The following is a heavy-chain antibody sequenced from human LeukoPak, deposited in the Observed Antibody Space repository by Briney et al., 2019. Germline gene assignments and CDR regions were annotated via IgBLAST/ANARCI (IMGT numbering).Heavy chain of an antibody. V-gene: IGHV1-69*01. CDR1: GGTFSSYA. Sequence: SVKVSCKASGGTFSSYAISWVRQAPGQGLEWMGGIIPIFGTANYAQKFQGRVTITADESTSTAYMELGSLRSEDTAVYYCARDTSLYYYYGMDVWGQGTTVTVSS. J-gene: IGHJ6*02. CDR2: IIPIFGTA. CDR3: ARDTSLYYYYGMDV.